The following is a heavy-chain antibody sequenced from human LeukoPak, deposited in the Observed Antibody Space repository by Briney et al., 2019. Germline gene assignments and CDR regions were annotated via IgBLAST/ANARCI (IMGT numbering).Heavy chain of an antibody. J-gene: IGHJ4*02. CDR2: IYYSGST. Sequence: SETLSLTCTVSGGSISSYYWNWIRQPPGKGLEWIGYIYYSGSTNYNPSLKSRVTISVDTSKNQFSLKLSSVTAADTAVYYCARRGLLKDFDYWGQGTLVTVSS. V-gene: IGHV4-59*12. CDR3: ARRGLLKDFDY. CDR1: GGSISSYY. D-gene: IGHD2-8*01.